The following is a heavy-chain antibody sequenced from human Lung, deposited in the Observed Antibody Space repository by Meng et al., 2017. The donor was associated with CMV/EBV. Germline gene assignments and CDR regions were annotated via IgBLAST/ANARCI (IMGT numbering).Heavy chain of an antibody. CDR3: ARGGGGGDLLYYSYGMDV. D-gene: IGHD2-21*02. CDR2: IYSGGIT. CDR1: AFTVSSNH. J-gene: IGHJ6*02. Sequence: GGSLRLSCAASAFTVSSNHMSWVRQAPGKGLEWVSVIYSGGITYYAGSVKGRFTISRDNSKNTLYLQMNSLRAEDTAVYYCARGGGGGDLLYYSYGMDVWGQGTXVTVSS. V-gene: IGHV3-53*01.